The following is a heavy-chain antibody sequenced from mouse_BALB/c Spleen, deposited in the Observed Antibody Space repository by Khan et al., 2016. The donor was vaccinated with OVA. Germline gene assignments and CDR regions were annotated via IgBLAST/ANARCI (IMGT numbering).Heavy chain of an antibody. CDR3: AKGIWSYYFTLDY. CDR2: IWGGGTT. V-gene: IGHV2-6-5*01. J-gene: IGHJ4*01. D-gene: IGHD1-1*02. Sequence: QVQLKESGPGLVAPSQSLSITCTVSGFSLTDYGVSWIRQPPGKGLEWLGVIWGGGTTYYNSALKSRLSISKDISKSQVFLKMNSLQTDDTAMYYCAKGIWSYYFTLDYWGQGTSVTVSS. CDR1: GFSLTDYG.